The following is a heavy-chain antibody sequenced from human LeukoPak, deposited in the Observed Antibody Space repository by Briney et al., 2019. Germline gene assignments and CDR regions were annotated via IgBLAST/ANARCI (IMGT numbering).Heavy chain of an antibody. CDR1: GYSFTSYW. CDR3: ARFGTVGATEYYYYYYMDV. V-gene: IGHV5-51*01. D-gene: IGHD1-26*01. J-gene: IGHJ6*03. CDR2: IYPGDSDT. Sequence: AGESLKISXKGSGYSFTSYWIGWVRQMPGKGLEWMGIIYPGDSDTRYSPSFQGQVTISADKSISTAYLQWSGLKASDTAMYYCARFGTVGATEYYYYYYMDVWGKGTTVTVSS.